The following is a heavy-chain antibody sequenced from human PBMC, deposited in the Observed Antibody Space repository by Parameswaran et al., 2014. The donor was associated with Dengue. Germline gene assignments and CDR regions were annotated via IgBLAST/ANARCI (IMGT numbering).Heavy chain of an antibody. CDR2: ISSSSSYT. J-gene: IGHJ6*02. V-gene: IGHV3-11*05. Sequence: VRQAPGKGLEWVSYISSSSSYTNYADSVKGRFTISRDNAKNSLYLQMNSLRAEDTAVYYCARGSHYDFWSGYSGYYYYGMDVWGQGTTVTVSS. CDR3: ARGSHYDFWSGYSGYYYYGMDV. D-gene: IGHD3-3*01.